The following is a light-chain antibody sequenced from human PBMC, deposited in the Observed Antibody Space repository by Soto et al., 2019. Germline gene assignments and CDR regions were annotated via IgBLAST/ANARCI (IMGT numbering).Light chain of an antibody. V-gene: IGKV1-12*01. CDR2: GAF. J-gene: IGKJ1*01. CDR1: QNINNY. CDR3: QQVTTFPRK. Sequence: DIQITHSPSSLSASVGDGVTITFQASQNINNYLNWYQHKPGTAPKLLIFGAFSLQRGVPSRFAGSGSGTDFTLTIKSLQPEDVATYYCQQVTTFPRKFGQGTKVDVK.